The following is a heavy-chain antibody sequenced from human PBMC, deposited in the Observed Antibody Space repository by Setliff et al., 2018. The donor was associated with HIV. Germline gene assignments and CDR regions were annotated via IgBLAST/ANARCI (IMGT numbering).Heavy chain of an antibody. D-gene: IGHD6-13*01. V-gene: IGHV4-39*07. CDR1: GGSIKSSSYY. J-gene: IGHJ1*01. CDR2: IYYSGNT. CDR3: ARVPTSSWYVTTQRTKEYFHH. Sequence: PSETLSLTCTVSGGSIKSSSYYWGWIRQPPGKGLGWIGSIYYSGNTYYNPSLKSRVTILEDTSRNQFSLRLSSVTAADTATYYCARVPTSSWYVTTQRTKEYFHHWGQGTLVTVSS.